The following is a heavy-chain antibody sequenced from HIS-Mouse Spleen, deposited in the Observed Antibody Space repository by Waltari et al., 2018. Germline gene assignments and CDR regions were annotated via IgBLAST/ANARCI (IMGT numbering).Heavy chain of an antibody. CDR2: IYYSGST. CDR3: AREIPYSSSWYDWYFDL. Sequence: QLQLQESGPGLVEPSETLSLPCTAPGGSIRSSSYYWGRLRQPPGKGLEWIGSIYYSGSTYYNPSLKSRVTISVDTSKNQFSLKLSSVTAADTAVYYCAREIPYSSSWYDWYFDLWGRGTLVTVSS. CDR1: GGSIRSSSYY. D-gene: IGHD6-13*01. J-gene: IGHJ2*01. V-gene: IGHV4-39*07.